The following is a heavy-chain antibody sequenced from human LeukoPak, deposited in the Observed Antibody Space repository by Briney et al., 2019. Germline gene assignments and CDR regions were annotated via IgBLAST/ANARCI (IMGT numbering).Heavy chain of an antibody. CDR3: AKERQVDTAMVGMFDY. J-gene: IGHJ4*02. V-gene: IGHV3-23*01. CDR2: ISGSGGST. D-gene: IGHD5-18*01. Sequence: PGGSLRLSCAASGFTFSSYAMSWVRQAPGKGLEWVSAISGSGGSTYYAASVKGRFTISRDNSKNTLYLQMNSLRAEDTAVYYCAKERQVDTAMVGMFDYWGQGTLVTVSS. CDR1: GFTFSSYA.